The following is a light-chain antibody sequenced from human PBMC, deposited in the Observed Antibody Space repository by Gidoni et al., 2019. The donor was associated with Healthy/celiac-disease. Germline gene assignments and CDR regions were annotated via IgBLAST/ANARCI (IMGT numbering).Light chain of an antibody. J-gene: IGKJ5*01. CDR1: QGISSA. CDR3: QQFNSYPLT. Sequence: AIQLTQSPSSLSASEGDRVTLTCRASQGISSALAWYQQKPGKAPKLLIYDASSLESGVPSRFSGSGSGTYFTLTISSLQPEDFSSYYCQQFNSYPLTFGQGTRLEIK. CDR2: DAS. V-gene: IGKV1-13*02.